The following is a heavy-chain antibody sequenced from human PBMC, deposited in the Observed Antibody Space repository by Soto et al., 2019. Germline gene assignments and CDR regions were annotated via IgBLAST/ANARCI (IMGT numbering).Heavy chain of an antibody. Sequence: EVQLVESGGGLVKPGGSLRLSCAASGFTFSSYSMNWVRQAPGKGLEWVSSISISSSYIYYADSVKGRFTISRDNAKNSLFLQVNRLRAEDTAMYYCARKVGYCTGGICYCDYWGQGTLVTVSS. J-gene: IGHJ4*02. CDR1: GFTFSSYS. CDR3: ARKVGYCTGGICYCDY. CDR2: ISISSSYI. D-gene: IGHD2-8*02. V-gene: IGHV3-21*06.